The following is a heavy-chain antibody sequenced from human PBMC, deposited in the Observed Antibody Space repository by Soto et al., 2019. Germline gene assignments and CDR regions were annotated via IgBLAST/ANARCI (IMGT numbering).Heavy chain of an antibody. CDR2: INPNSGGT. Sequence: QVQLVQSGAEVKKPGASVKVSCKASGYTFTGYYMHWVRQAPGQGLEWMGWINPNSGGTNYAQKFQGWVTMTRDTSISPAYMELSRLRSDDTAVYYCARDPAYGGNSVYYGMDVWGQGTTVTVSS. CDR3: ARDPAYGGNSVYYGMDV. CDR1: GYTFTGYY. J-gene: IGHJ6*02. V-gene: IGHV1-2*04. D-gene: IGHD4-17*01.